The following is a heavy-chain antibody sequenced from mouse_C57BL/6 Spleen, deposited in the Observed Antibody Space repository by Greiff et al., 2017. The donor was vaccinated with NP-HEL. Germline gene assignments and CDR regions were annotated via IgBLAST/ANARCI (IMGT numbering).Heavy chain of an antibody. CDR1: GYTFTSYW. CDR2: IHPNSGST. V-gene: IGHV1-64*01. CDR3: ARDPSTVVARYYFDY. J-gene: IGHJ2*01. Sequence: QVQLQQSGAELVKPGASVKLSCKASGYTFTSYWMHWVKQRPGQGLEWIGMIHPNSGSTNYNEKFKSKATLTVDKSSSTAYMQLISLTSEDSAVYYCARDPSTVVARYYFDYWGQGTTLTVSS. D-gene: IGHD1-1*01.